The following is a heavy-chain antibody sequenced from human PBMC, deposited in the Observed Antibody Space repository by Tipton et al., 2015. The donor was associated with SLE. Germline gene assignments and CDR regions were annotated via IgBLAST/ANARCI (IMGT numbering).Heavy chain of an antibody. CDR3: ARRVVRGVIDYWYFDL. CDR1: GYSFTSYW. Sequence: VQLVQSGPEVKKPGESLKISCKGSGYSFTSYWIGWVRQMPGKGLEWMGIIYPGDSDTRYSPSFQGQVTISADKSISTAYLQWSSLKASDTAMYYCARRVVRGVIDYWYFDLWGRGTLVTVSS. V-gene: IGHV5-51*03. CDR2: IYPGDSDT. J-gene: IGHJ2*01. D-gene: IGHD3-10*01.